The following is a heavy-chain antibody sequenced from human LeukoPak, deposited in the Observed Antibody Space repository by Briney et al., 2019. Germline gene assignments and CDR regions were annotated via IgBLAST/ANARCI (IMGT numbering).Heavy chain of an antibody. D-gene: IGHD1-26*01. CDR3: ARDITTRTRIVGATGAFDI. CDR2: IYTSGST. J-gene: IGHJ3*02. CDR1: GGSISSYY. Sequence: KPSETLSLTCTVSGGSISSYYWSWIGQPAGKGLEWIGRIYTSGSTNYNPSLKSRVTMSVDTSKNQFSLKLSSVTAADTAVYYCARDITTRTRIVGATGAFDIWGQGTMVTVSS. V-gene: IGHV4-4*07.